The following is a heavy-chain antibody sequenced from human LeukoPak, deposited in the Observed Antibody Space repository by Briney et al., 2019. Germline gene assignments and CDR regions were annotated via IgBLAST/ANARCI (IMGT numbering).Heavy chain of an antibody. CDR1: GYTFNGYY. Sequence: GASVKVSCKASGYTFNGYYMHWVRQAPGQGLEWMGIINPSGGSTSYAQKFQGRVTMTRDMSTSTVYMELSSLRSEDTAVYYCARERREWELYYFDYWGQGTLVTVSS. D-gene: IGHD1-26*01. CDR2: INPSGGST. CDR3: ARERREWELYYFDY. V-gene: IGHV1-46*02. J-gene: IGHJ4*02.